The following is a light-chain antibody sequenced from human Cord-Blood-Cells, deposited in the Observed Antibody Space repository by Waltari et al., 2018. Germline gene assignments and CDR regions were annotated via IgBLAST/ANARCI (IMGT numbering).Light chain of an antibody. Sequence: QSALTQPASVSGSPGQSITISCTGTSSDVGSYNLVSWYQQHTGKAPKLMIYEGSKRPSGVSKRISGPKSGSAAALTFSGVQAEDDADYYCCSYAGSSTWVFGGGTKLTVL. CDR1: SSDVGSYNL. CDR2: EGS. CDR3: CSYAGSSTWV. J-gene: IGLJ3*02. V-gene: IGLV2-23*01.